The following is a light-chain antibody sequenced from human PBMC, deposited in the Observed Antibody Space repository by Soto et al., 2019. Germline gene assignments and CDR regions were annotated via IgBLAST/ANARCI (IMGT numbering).Light chain of an antibody. CDR2: DAS. Sequence: EIVLRQSPATLSLSPGERATLSCRASQSVSNYLAWYQQKPGQAPRLFIYDASNRATGIPARFSGSGSGTDFTLTISSLEPEDFATYYCQQYNSYSWTFGQGTKVEIK. CDR1: QSVSNY. V-gene: IGKV3-11*01. CDR3: QQYNSYSWT. J-gene: IGKJ1*01.